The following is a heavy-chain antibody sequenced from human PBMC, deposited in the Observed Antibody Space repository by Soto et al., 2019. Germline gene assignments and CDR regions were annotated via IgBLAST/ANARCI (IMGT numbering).Heavy chain of an antibody. J-gene: IGHJ3*02. V-gene: IGHV1-69*01. CDR1: GGTFSSYA. CDR2: IIPIFGTA. Sequence: QVQLVQSGAEVKKPGSSVKVSCKASGGTFSSYAISWVRQAPGQGLEWMGGIIPIFGTANYAQKFQGRVTITADESTSTAYMELSSLRSEDTAVYYCARDPSYGGYVSHAFDIWGQGTMVTVSS. D-gene: IGHD4-17*01. CDR3: ARDPSYGGYVSHAFDI.